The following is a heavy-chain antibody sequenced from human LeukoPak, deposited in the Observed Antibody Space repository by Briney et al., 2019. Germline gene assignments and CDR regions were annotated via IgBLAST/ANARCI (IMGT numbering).Heavy chain of an antibody. CDR2: INSLSTYI. V-gene: IGHV3-21*01. CDR3: ARNPTTVSERYYYYYYYMDV. J-gene: IGHJ6*03. Sequence: PGGSLRLPCVASGFTFDHYRMNWVRQAPGKGLEWVSSINSLSTYIYYTDSVKGRFTNSRDNAKNSLYLQMNSLRAEDTAVYYCARNPTTVSERYYYYYYYMDVWGKGTTVTVSS. D-gene: IGHD4-17*01. CDR1: GFTFDHYR.